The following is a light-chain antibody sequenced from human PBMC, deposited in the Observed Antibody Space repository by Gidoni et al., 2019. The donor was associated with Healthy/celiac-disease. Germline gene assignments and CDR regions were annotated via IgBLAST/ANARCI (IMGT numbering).Light chain of an antibody. CDR3: QQYNSAPWT. CDR2: WAS. V-gene: IGKV4-1*01. CDR1: QSVLYRSNNSNY. J-gene: IGKJ1*01. Sequence: DIVMTQSPASLPVSLGERATINCKSSQSVLYRSNNSNYLAWYQQKPGQPPKLLIYWASTRESGVPDRFSGSGSGTDFTLTISSLQAEDVAVYYCQQYNSAPWTFXPXTKVEIK.